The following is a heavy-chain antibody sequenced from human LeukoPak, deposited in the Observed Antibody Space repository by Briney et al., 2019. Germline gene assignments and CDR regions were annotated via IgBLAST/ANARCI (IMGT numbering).Heavy chain of an antibody. V-gene: IGHV1-8*03. CDR1: GYTFTSYD. CDR2: MNPNSGNT. J-gene: IGHJ3*02. D-gene: IGHD1-7*01. CDR3: ARGRRLLELHEAFDI. Sequence: ASVKVSCKASGYTFTSYDINWVRQATGQRLEWMGWMNPNSGNTGYAQKFQGRVTITRNTSISTASMELRSLRSGATAVYYCARGRRLLELHEAFDIWGQGTMVTVSS.